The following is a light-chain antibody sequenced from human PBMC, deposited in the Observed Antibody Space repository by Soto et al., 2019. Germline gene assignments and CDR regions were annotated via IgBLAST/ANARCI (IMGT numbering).Light chain of an antibody. Sequence: SYELTQPPSVSVAPGKTASITCGGNNIGSKTVHWYQQKPGQAPVLVMYYDSDRPSGIPERFSGSKSGNTATLTISRVEAGDEADYYCQVWDSSSKHRGVFGTGTKLTVL. V-gene: IGLV3-21*04. CDR3: QVWDSSSKHRGV. CDR2: YDS. CDR1: NIGSKT. J-gene: IGLJ1*01.